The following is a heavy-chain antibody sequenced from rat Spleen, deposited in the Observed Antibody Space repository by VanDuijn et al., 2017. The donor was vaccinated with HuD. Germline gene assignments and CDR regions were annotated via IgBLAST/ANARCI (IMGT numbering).Heavy chain of an antibody. D-gene: IGHD1-7*01. CDR1: GFTFSDYY. V-gene: IGHV5-20*01. Sequence: EVELVESGGGLVQPGRSLKLSCAASGFTFSDYYMAWVRQAPTKGLEWVASISYDGGGTYYRDSVRGRFTISRNNAKGTLYLQMDSLRSEDTATYYCARLLYYGYPRYYFDYWGQGVMVTVSS. J-gene: IGHJ2*01. CDR2: ISYDGGGT. CDR3: ARLLYYGYPRYYFDY.